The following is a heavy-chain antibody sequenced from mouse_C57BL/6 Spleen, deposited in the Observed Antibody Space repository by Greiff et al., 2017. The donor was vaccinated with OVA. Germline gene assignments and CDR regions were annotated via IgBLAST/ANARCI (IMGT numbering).Heavy chain of an antibody. J-gene: IGHJ3*01. Sequence: VMLVESGPGLVAPSQSLSITCTVSGFSLTSYGVDWVRQPPGKGLEWLGVIWGGGSKNYNSAPMSSLSISKDNSKSQVFLKMNSLQTDDTAMYYCAKRGHYYGSSYGWFAYWGQGTLVTVSA. CDR2: IWGGGSK. CDR1: GFSLTSYG. CDR3: AKRGHYYGSSYGWFAY. V-gene: IGHV2-9*01. D-gene: IGHD1-1*01.